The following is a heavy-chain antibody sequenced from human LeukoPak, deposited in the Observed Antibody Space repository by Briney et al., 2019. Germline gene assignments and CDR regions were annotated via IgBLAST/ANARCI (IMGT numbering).Heavy chain of an antibody. D-gene: IGHD3-22*01. V-gene: IGHV4-59*01. CDR2: IYYSGST. CDR1: GVSISSYY. Sequence: SETLSLTCTVSGVSISSYYWSWIRQPPGKGLEWIGYIYYSGSTTYNPSLKSRLTISIDTSKSQFSLKLTSVTAADTAMYYCARARSGYYPDYWGQGTLVTVSS. J-gene: IGHJ4*02. CDR3: ARARSGYYPDY.